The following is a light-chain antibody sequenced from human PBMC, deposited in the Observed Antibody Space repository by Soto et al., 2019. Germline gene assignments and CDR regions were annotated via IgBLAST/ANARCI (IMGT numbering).Light chain of an antibody. CDR1: QSVSSSY. J-gene: IGKJ1*01. CDR3: QQYGTSPRT. CDR2: GAS. Sequence: EIVLTQSPGTLSLSPGERATLSCRASQSVSSSYLAWYQQKPGQAPRLLIYGASSRATGIPDRFSGSGSGTYFTLTISSLEPEDFALYYWQQYGTSPRTFGQGTKVEIK. V-gene: IGKV3-20*01.